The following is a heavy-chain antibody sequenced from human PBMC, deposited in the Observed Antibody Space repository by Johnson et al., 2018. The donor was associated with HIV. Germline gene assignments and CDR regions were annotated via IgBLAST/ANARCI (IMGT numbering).Heavy chain of an antibody. CDR2: LYSGGST. V-gene: IGHV3-66*01. Sequence: VQLVESGGGLVQPGGSLRLSCAASGFIVSSNYMSWVRQAPGKGLEWVSVLYSGGSTYYADSVKGRFSISRDNSKNTLYLQMNSLRAEDTAVYFCARSKDCSGGSCPDAFDIWGQGTMLIVSS. CDR1: GFIVSSNY. J-gene: IGHJ3*02. D-gene: IGHD2-15*01. CDR3: ARSKDCSGGSCPDAFDI.